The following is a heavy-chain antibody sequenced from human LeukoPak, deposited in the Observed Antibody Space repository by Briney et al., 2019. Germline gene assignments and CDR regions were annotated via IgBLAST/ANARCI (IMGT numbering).Heavy chain of an antibody. D-gene: IGHD6-13*01. J-gene: IGHJ5*02. Sequence: ASVKVSCKASRGTFSSYAISWVRQAPGQGLEWMGGIIPIFGTANYAQKFQGRVTITTDESTSTAYMELSSLRSEDTAVYYCARGNSSSWYFWFDPWGQGTLVTVSS. CDR2: IIPIFGTA. CDR1: RGTFSSYA. V-gene: IGHV1-69*05. CDR3: ARGNSSSWYFWFDP.